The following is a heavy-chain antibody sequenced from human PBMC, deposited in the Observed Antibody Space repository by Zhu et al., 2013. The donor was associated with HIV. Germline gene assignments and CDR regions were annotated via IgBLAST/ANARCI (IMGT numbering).Heavy chain of an antibody. CDR1: GYTLTAYY. V-gene: IGHV1-46*01. D-gene: IGHD2-2*01. J-gene: IGHJ4*02. CDR3: AREPANTAFFDY. CDR2: INPFGGGT. Sequence: QVHLVQSGTEVKKTGSSVKVSCKASGYTLTAYYIHWVRQAPGRGLEWMGRINPFGGGTRYTQKFQGRVTMTKDTSTSTLYLELSSLTFDDTAVYYCAREPANTAFFDYWGQGTLVTVSS.